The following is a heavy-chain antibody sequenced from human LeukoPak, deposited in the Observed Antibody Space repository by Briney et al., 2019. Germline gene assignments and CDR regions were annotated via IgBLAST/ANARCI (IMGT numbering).Heavy chain of an antibody. V-gene: IGHV3-9*01. D-gene: IGHD6-13*01. CDR3: AKDRRSSSSSWYDLVSDY. J-gene: IGHJ4*02. CDR1: GFNFNDYA. Sequence: GGSLRLSCAASGFNFNDYAMHWVRQAPGKGLEWVSGISWNSVNIGYADSVKGRFTISRDNAKDSLYLQMNSLRAEDTAVYYCAKDRRSSSSSWYDLVSDYWGQGTLVTVSS. CDR2: ISWNSVNI.